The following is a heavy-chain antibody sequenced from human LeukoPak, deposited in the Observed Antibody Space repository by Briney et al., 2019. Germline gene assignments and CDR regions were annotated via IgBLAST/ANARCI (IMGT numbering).Heavy chain of an antibody. Sequence: SVKVSCKASGGTFSSYAISWVRQAPGQGLEWMGGIIPIFGTANYAQKFQGRVTITTDESTSTAYMELRSLRSDDTAVYYCARTNYVWGSYRPDDAFDIWGQGTMVTVSS. J-gene: IGHJ3*02. V-gene: IGHV1-69*05. CDR2: IIPIFGTA. CDR3: ARTNYVWGSYRPDDAFDI. D-gene: IGHD3-16*02. CDR1: GGTFSSYA.